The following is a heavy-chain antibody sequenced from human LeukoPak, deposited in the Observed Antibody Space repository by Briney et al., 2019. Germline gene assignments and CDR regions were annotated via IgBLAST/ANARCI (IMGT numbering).Heavy chain of an antibody. CDR3: AREIRRGPTGYCSGGSCYYFDY. V-gene: IGHV3-11*01. CDR2: ISSSGSTI. Sequence: PGGSLRLSCAASGFTFSDYYMSWIRQAPGKGLEWVSYISSSGSTIYYADSVKGRFTISRDNAKNSLYLQMNSLRSEDTAVYYCAREIRRGPTGYCSGGSCYYFDYWGQGTLVTVSS. D-gene: IGHD2-15*01. J-gene: IGHJ4*02. CDR1: GFTFSDYY.